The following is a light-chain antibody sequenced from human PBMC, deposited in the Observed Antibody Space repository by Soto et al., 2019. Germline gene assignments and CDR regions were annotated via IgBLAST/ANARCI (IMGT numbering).Light chain of an antibody. V-gene: IGLV1-51*01. CDR1: SSNIGNNY. CDR2: DSN. J-gene: IGLJ1*01. CDR3: GTWDSSLSAYV. Sequence: QAVVTQPPSVSAAPGQKVTISCSGSSSNIGNNYVSWYQQLPGTAPKLLIYDSNQRPSGIPDRFSGSKSGTSATLGITGLQTGDEADYYCGTWDSSLSAYVFGTGTKVTVL.